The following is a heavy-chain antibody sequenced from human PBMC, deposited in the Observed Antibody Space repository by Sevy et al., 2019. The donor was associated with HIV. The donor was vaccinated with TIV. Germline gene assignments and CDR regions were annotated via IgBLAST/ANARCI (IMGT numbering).Heavy chain of an antibody. V-gene: IGHV1-18*01. J-gene: IGHJ5*02. Sequence: ASVKVSCKASGYTFTSYGISWVRQAPGQGLEWMGWISAYNGNTNYAQKLQGRVTMTTDTPTSTAYMELRSLRSDDTAVYYCARSDFWSGYYTQFWFDPWGQGTLVTVSS. D-gene: IGHD3-3*01. CDR2: ISAYNGNT. CDR3: ARSDFWSGYYTQFWFDP. CDR1: GYTFTSYG.